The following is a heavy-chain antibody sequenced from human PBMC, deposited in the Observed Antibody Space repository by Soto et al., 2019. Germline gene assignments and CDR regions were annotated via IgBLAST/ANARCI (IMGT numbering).Heavy chain of an antibody. D-gene: IGHD6-19*01. CDR2: MNPNNGNT. Sequence: QVQLVQSGAEVKKPGASVKVSCKASGYTFISYDINWVRQATGQGLEWMGWMNPNNGNTGYAQKFQGRVTMTRNTSISTAYMEMSSLRSEDTAVYYCASPIAVAGTGFDSCGLVTLVTVSS. CDR1: GYTFISYD. V-gene: IGHV1-8*01. CDR3: ASPIAVAGTGFDS. J-gene: IGHJ4*02.